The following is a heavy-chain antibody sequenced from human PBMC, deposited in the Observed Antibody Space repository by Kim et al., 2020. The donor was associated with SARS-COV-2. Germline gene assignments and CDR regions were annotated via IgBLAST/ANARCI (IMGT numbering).Heavy chain of an antibody. J-gene: IGHJ6*02. Sequence: GGSLRLSCAASGFTFSSYGMHWVRQAPGKGLEWVAVIWYDGSNKYYADSVKGRFTISRDNSKNTLYLQMNSLRAEDTAVYYCARDRVWSGYYKSYYYYGMDVWGQGTTVTVSS. CDR1: GFTFSSYG. CDR2: IWYDGSNK. V-gene: IGHV3-33*01. CDR3: ARDRVWSGYYKSYYYYGMDV. D-gene: IGHD3-3*01.